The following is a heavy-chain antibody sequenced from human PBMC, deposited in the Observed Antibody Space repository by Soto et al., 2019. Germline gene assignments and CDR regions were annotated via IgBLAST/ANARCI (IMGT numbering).Heavy chain of an antibody. Sequence: KVARKGFGYTVTRYGIACVRQAPGQGLEWMGWISGSNGNTHYAQKVQGRVTMTTDTSTSTAYMELRSLRADDTAVYYCARDPGAGVPAMDVWGQGTTVTVSS. D-gene: IGHD2-2*01. J-gene: IGHJ6*02. CDR2: ISGSNGNT. V-gene: IGHV1-18*01. CDR3: ARDPGAGVPAMDV. CDR1: GYTVTRYG.